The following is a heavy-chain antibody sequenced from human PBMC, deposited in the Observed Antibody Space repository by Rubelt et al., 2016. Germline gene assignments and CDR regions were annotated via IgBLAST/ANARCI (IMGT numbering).Heavy chain of an antibody. CDR3: ARGGGGNSVDY. CDR2: ISSSGSTI. V-gene: IGHV3-11*04. Sequence: GKGLEWVSYISSSGSTIYYADSVKGRFTISRDNAKNSLYLQMNSLRAEDTAVYYCARGGGGNSVDYWGQGTLVTVSS. D-gene: IGHD4-23*01. J-gene: IGHJ4*02.